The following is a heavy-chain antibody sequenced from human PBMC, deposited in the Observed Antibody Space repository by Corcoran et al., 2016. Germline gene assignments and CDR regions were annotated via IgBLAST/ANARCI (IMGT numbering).Heavy chain of an antibody. Sequence: QVQLQQWGAGLLKPSETLSLTCAVYGGSFSGYYWSWIRQPPGKGLEWIGEINHSGSTNYNPSLKSRVTISVDTSKNQFSLKLSSVTAADTAVYYCASLANVVVPTNRGMDVWGQGTTVTVSS. J-gene: IGHJ6*02. D-gene: IGHD2-2*01. CDR3: ASLANVVVPTNRGMDV. V-gene: IGHV4-34*01. CDR2: INHSGST. CDR1: GGSFSGYY.